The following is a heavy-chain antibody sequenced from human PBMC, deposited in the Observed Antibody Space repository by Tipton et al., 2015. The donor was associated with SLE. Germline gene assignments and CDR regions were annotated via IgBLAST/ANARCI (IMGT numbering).Heavy chain of an antibody. CDR2: INHSGST. D-gene: IGHD2-21*01. CDR3: ARGCGGDWCLFDY. Sequence: TLSLTCAVYGGSFSGYYWSWIRQPPGKGLEWIGEINHSGSTNYNPSLKSRVTISVDTSKNQFSLKLSSVTAADTAVYYCARGCGGDWCLFDYWGQGTLVTVSS. CDR1: GGSFSGYY. V-gene: IGHV4-34*01. J-gene: IGHJ4*02.